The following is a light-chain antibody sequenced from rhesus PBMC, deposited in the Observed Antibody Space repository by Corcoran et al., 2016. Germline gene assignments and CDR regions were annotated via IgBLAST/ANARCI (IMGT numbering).Light chain of an antibody. CDR1: QSLLDSDAGNTY. CDR3: MQGIECPWT. CDR2: EAS. Sequence: DIVMTQTPLSLPVTPGEPASISCRSSQSLLDSDAGNTYLDWFLQKPGQSPPLLIYEASHRASGVPDRFSGSGSDTDFTLKISRVEAEDVGVYYCMQGIECPWTFGQGTKVEIK. V-gene: IGKV2-104*02. J-gene: IGKJ1*01.